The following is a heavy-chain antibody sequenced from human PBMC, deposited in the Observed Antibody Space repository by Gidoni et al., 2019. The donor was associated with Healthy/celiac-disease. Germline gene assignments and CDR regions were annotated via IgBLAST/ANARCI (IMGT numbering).Heavy chain of an antibody. Sequence: QVQLVESGGGVVQPGRSLRLSCAASGFTFSSYAMHWVRQAPGKGLEWVAVISYDGSNKYYADSVKGRFTISRDNSKNTLYLQMNSLRAEDTAVYYCASWPPAEHPYYYYYMDVWGKGTTVTVSS. CDR3: ASWPPAEHPYYYYYMDV. V-gene: IGHV3-30*04. D-gene: IGHD2-2*01. J-gene: IGHJ6*03. CDR2: ISYDGSNK. CDR1: GFTFSSYA.